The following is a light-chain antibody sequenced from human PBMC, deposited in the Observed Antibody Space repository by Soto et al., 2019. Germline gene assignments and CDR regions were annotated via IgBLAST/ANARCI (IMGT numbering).Light chain of an antibody. J-gene: IGKJ1*01. Sequence: EIVMTQSPATLSVSPGERATLSCRASQSVSSNLAWYQQKPGQAPRLLIYGASTRATGIPARFSGSGSGTDFTLTISRLEPEDFAVYYCQQHGSSPRTFGQGTKV. V-gene: IGKV3-15*01. CDR2: GAS. CDR3: QQHGSSPRT. CDR1: QSVSSN.